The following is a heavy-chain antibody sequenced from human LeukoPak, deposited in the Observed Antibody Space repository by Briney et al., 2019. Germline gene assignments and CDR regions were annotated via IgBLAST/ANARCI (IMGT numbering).Heavy chain of an antibody. J-gene: IGHJ3*02. CDR1: GYSFSSYW. V-gene: IGHV5-51*01. CDR2: IYPGDSET. Sequence: GESLKISCRGSGYSFSSYWIGWVRQKPGKRLEWMGIIYPGDSETRYSPSFEGQVTFSADKSISTAYLQWSSLKASDTAMYYCARDLRDTLDIWGQGTMLTVSS. CDR3: ARDLRDTLDI.